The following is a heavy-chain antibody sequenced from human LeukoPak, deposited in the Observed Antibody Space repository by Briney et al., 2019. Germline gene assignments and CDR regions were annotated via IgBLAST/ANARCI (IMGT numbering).Heavy chain of an antibody. D-gene: IGHD1-26*01. CDR2: INHSGST. V-gene: IGHV4-34*01. CDR3: ARGRGSGSYYPNWFDP. J-gene: IGHJ5*02. Sequence: SETLSLTCAVYGGSFSGYYWSWIRQPPGKGLEWIGEINHSGSTNYNPSLKSRVTISVDTSKSQFSLKLSSVTAADTAVYYCARGRGSGSYYPNWFDPWGQGTLVTVSS. CDR1: GGSFSGYY.